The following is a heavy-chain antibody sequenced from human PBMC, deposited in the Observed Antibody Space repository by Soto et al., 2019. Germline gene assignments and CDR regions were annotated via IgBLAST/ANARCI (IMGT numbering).Heavy chain of an antibody. J-gene: IGHJ4*02. V-gene: IGHV3-74*01. CDR3: ASPVVTGY. D-gene: IGHD2-15*01. Sequence: EVQLVESGGGLVQPGGSLRLSCAVSGFTFSSDWMHWVRQAPGKGLVWVSRINSDGSRTSYADSVKGRFTISRDNAKNTLYLQMNRLRDEDTAVYYGASPVVTGYWGQGTLGTVSS. CDR1: GFTFSSDW. CDR2: INSDGSRT.